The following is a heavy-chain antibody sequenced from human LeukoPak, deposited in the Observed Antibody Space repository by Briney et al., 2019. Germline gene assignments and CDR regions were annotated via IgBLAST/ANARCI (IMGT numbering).Heavy chain of an antibody. J-gene: IGHJ4*02. CDR1: GGSISSYY. D-gene: IGHD3-22*01. V-gene: IGHV4-59*08. Sequence: PSETLSLTCTVSGGSISSYYWSWIRQPPGKGPEWIGYIYYSGSTNYNPSLKSRVTISVDTSKNQFSLKLSSVTAADTAVYYCARRDSSGYPFDYWGQGTLVTVSS. CDR2: IYYSGST. CDR3: ARRDSSGYPFDY.